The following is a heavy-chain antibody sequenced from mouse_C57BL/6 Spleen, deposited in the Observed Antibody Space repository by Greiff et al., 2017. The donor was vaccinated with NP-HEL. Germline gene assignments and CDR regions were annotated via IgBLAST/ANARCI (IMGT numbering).Heavy chain of an antibody. V-gene: IGHV5-15*01. Sequence: EVKLVESGGGLVQPGGSLKLSCAASGFTFSDYGMAWVRQAPRKGLEWVAFISNLAYSIYYADTVTGRFTISRENAKNTLYLEMISLRSEDTAMYYCARRDSSGYAMDYWGQGTSVTVSS. J-gene: IGHJ4*01. CDR3: ARRDSSGYAMDY. CDR1: GFTFSDYG. D-gene: IGHD3-2*02. CDR2: ISNLAYSI.